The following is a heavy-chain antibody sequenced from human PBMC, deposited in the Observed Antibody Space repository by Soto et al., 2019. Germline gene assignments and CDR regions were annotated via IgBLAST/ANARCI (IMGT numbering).Heavy chain of an antibody. D-gene: IGHD3-3*01. CDR1: GFTFAEYA. CDR2: ISYNSGSV. CDR3: VKDIAIFGVIITQIFDK. Sequence: GGSLRLSCAVSGFTFAEYAMHWVRLTPGKGLEWVAGISYNSGSVAYADSVKGRFSISRDNAKKYLHLQMDSLRPEDTAFYYCVKDIAIFGVIITQIFDKWGQGTLVTVSS. V-gene: IGHV3-9*01. J-gene: IGHJ4*02.